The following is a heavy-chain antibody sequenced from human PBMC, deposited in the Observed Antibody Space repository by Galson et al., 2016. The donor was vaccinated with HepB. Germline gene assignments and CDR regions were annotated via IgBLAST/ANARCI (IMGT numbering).Heavy chain of an antibody. Sequence: SLRLSCAASGFTFSTHWMHWVRQAPGKGLVCVSRISEDGRATNYADSVKGRFAISRDNAKNTLYLQMNSLSAEDTAIYYCANIGAFNIWGQGTMVTVSS. CDR1: GFTFSTHW. CDR3: ANIGAFNI. CDR2: ISEDGRAT. D-gene: IGHD1/OR15-1a*01. J-gene: IGHJ3*02. V-gene: IGHV3-74*01.